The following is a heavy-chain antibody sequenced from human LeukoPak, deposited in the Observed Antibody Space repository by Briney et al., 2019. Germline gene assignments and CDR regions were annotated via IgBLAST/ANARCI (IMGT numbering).Heavy chain of an antibody. V-gene: IGHV4-34*01. CDR1: CVFLSVYY. D-gene: IGHD3-10*01. CDR3: ARGGMVRGVRFDY. Sequence: PGETVSLTCAVYCVFLSVYYGRWIRQPPGRGREWIGDINHSGSNTYTPSLKSRITISVDTSKIQFSLKMSSVTAADTAVYYCARGGMVRGVRFDYWGQGTLVTVSS. J-gene: IGHJ4*02. CDR2: INHSGSN.